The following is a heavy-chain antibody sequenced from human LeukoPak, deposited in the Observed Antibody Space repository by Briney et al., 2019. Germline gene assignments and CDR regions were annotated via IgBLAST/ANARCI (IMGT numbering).Heavy chain of an antibody. D-gene: IGHD3-22*01. CDR3: ARDSGYPYYFDY. Sequence: VASVKVSCKASGSPFTGYYIHWVRQAPGQGLEWTGWINTNSGGTSYAQKFQGRITMTRDTSISTAYIELSRLRSDDTAVYYCARDSGYPYYFDYWGLGTLVAVSS. CDR2: INTNSGGT. J-gene: IGHJ4*02. V-gene: IGHV1-2*02. CDR1: GSPFTGYY.